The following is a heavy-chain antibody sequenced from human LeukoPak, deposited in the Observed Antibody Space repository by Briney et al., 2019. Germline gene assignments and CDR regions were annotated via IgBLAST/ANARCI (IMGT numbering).Heavy chain of an antibody. CDR1: GFTFSDAY. J-gene: IGHJ4*02. D-gene: IGHD4-17*01. CDR3: TRVGNGDYFPS. CDR2: VRKKPNGYTT. Sequence: RAGGSLRLSCAASGFTFSDAYMGWVRQAPGKGLEWVGRVRKKPNGYTTDYAASVKGRFTISRDDSENSMYLQITSLKTAAPAAYYCTRVGNGDYFPSWGQGTLVTVSS. V-gene: IGHV3-72*01.